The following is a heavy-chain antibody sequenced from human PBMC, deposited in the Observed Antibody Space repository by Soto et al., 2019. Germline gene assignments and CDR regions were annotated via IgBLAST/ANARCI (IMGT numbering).Heavy chain of an antibody. J-gene: IGHJ3*02. CDR2: IYPGDSDT. CDR3: ARREYCGGDCYAFDI. CDR1: GDSFTSYW. Sequence: GESLKISCKGSGDSFTSYWIGWVRQMPGKGLEWMGIIYPGDSDTRYSPSFQGQVTISADKSISTAYLQWSSLKASDTAMYYCARREYCGGDCYAFDIWGQGTMVTVSS. V-gene: IGHV5-51*01. D-gene: IGHD2-21*01.